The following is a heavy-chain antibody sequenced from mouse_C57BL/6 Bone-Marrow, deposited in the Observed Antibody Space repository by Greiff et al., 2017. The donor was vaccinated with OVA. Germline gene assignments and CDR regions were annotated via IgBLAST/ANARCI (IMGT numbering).Heavy chain of an antibody. CDR3: ARRGVGPYYFDY. J-gene: IGHJ2*01. V-gene: IGHV1-80*01. D-gene: IGHD1-1*02. Sequence: VQLQQSGAELVKPGASVKISCKASGYAFSSYWMNWVKQRPGKGLEWIGQIYPGDGDTNYNGKFKGKATLTADTSSSTAYMQLSSLTSEDSAVYFCARRGVGPYYFDYWGQGTTLTVSS. CDR1: GYAFSSYW. CDR2: IYPGDGDT.